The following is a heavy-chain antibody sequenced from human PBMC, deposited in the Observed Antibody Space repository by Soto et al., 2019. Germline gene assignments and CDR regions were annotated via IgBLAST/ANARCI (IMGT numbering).Heavy chain of an antibody. Sequence: QVQLVESGGGVVQPGRSLRLSCAASGFTFSTYGMHWVRQAPGKGLEWVAVISYDGGDKYYADSVKGRFTITRDNSKNTLYLQMSSLRTEDTAVYYCAKLFYYSSGSTDYWGQGTLVTVSS. J-gene: IGHJ4*02. V-gene: IGHV3-30*18. CDR2: ISYDGGDK. CDR3: AKLFYYSSGSTDY. D-gene: IGHD3-10*01. CDR1: GFTFSTYG.